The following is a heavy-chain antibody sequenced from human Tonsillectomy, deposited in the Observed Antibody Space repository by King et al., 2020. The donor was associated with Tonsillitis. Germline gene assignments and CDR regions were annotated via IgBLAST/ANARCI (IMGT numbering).Heavy chain of an antibody. CDR2: ISSSSTYI. Sequence: VQLVQSGGGLVKPGGSLRLSCAASGFTFSSYNMKWVRQAPGKGLEWVSSISSSSTYIYYADAMKGRFTISRDNAKNSLYLQMNSLRAEDTAVYYCARGSTSSGCLDCWGQGTLVTVSS. V-gene: IGHV3-21*01. J-gene: IGHJ4*02. D-gene: IGHD6-19*01. CDR3: ARGSTSSGCLDC. CDR1: GFTFSSYN.